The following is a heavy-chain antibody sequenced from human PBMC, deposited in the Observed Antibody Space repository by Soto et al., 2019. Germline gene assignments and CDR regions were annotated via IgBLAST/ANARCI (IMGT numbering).Heavy chain of an antibody. D-gene: IGHD2-2*02. CDR1: GGTFSSYA. Sequence: GASVKVSCKASGGTFSSYAISWLRQSPGQGLEWMGGIIPIFGTANYAQKFQGRVTITADKSTSTAYMELSSLRSEDTAVYYCASSIVVVPAAIFYYYGMDVWGQGTTVTVSS. V-gene: IGHV1-69*06. CDR2: IIPIFGTA. CDR3: ASSIVVVPAAIFYYYGMDV. J-gene: IGHJ6*02.